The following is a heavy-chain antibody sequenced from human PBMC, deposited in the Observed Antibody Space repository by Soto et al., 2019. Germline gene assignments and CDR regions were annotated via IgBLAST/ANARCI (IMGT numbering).Heavy chain of an antibody. D-gene: IGHD3-10*01. CDR3: AKDQMVRGSYYYYGMDV. J-gene: IGHJ6*02. CDR1: GFTFSSYG. CDR2: ISYDGSNK. V-gene: IGHV3-30*18. Sequence: PGGSLRLSCAASGFTFSSYGMHWVRQAPGKGLEWVAVISYDGSNKYYADSVKGRFTISRDNSKNTLYLQMNSLRAEDTAVYYCAKDQMVRGSYYYYGMDVWGQGTTVTVSS.